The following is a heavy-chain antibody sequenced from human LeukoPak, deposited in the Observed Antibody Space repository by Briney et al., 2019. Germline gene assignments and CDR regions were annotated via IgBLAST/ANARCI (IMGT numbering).Heavy chain of an antibody. D-gene: IGHD2-21*02. CDR3: ARYSAPVTSIDY. Sequence: SETLSLTCTVSGGSISSNYWSWIRQPPGKGLEWIGYIYHSGSTNYNPPLKSRVTISVDTSKNQFSLMLSSVTAADTAVYYCARYSAPVTSIDYWGQGALVTVSS. J-gene: IGHJ4*02. CDR1: GGSISSNY. V-gene: IGHV4-59*01. CDR2: IYHSGST.